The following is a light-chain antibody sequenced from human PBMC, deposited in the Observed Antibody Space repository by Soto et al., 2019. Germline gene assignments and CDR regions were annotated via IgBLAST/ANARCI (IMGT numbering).Light chain of an antibody. Sequence: EIVMTQSPATLSVSPGERATLSCRASQSVSSYLAWYQQKPGLPPRLLIYDASTRATGIPDRFSGSGSGTDFTLTISSLQSADFAVSYCQQYSNWPPLYTFGRGTKLEIK. CDR1: QSVSSY. J-gene: IGKJ2*01. CDR2: DAS. V-gene: IGKV3-15*01. CDR3: QQYSNWPPLYT.